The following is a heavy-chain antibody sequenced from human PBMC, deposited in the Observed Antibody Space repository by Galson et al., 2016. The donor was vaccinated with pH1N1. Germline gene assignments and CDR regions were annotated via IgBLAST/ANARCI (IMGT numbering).Heavy chain of an antibody. V-gene: IGHV3-7*01. D-gene: IGHD6-13*01. CDR3: ARAIGASGTF. CDR1: RFSFSGYW. Sequence: SLRLSCAGSRFSFSGYWMDWVRQAPGKGLEWVGNIIQDGSQEYYVHSVRGRFTITRDNATNSLYLQMNSLRAEDTAVYYCARAIGASGTFWGQGTLVTVSS. J-gene: IGHJ4*01. CDR2: IIQDGSQE.